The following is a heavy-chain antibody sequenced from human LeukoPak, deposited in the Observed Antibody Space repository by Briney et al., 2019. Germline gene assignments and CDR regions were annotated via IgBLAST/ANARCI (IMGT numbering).Heavy chain of an antibody. D-gene: IGHD5-18*01. V-gene: IGHV3-30-3*01. CDR3: ARGDTAMVI. CDR2: ISYDGSNK. J-gene: IGHJ4*02. Sequence: RSLRLSCAASGFTFSSDAMHWVRQAPGKGLEWVAVISYDGSNKYYADSVKGRFTISRDNSKNTLYLQMNSLRAEDTAVYYCARGDTAMVIWGQGTLVTVSS. CDR1: GFTFSSDA.